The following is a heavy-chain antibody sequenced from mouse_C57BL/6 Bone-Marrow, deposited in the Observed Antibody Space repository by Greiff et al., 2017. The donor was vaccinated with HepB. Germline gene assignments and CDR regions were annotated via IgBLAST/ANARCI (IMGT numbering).Heavy chain of an antibody. V-gene: IGHV1-9*01. CDR1: GYTFTGYW. CDR2: IIPGSGST. Sequence: QVQLQQSGAELMKPGASVKLSCKATGYTFTGYWIAWVNQRPGHGLEWIGAIIPGSGSTNYNEKFKGKATFTADTTSNTAYMQLSSLTTEDSAIYYCAVGVYYDNYDYAMDYWGQGTSVTVSS. D-gene: IGHD2-1*01. CDR3: AVGVYYDNYDYAMDY. J-gene: IGHJ4*01.